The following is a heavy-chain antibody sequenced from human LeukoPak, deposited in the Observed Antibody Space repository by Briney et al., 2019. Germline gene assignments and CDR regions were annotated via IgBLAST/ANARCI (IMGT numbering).Heavy chain of an antibody. CDR1: GFTFSSYG. CDR3: ARDHSSYYDSYYFDY. D-gene: IGHD3-22*01. V-gene: IGHV3-33*01. J-gene: IGHJ4*02. Sequence: GSLRLSCAASGFTFSSYGMHWVRQAPGKGLEWVAVIWYDGTNKYYADSVKGRFIISRDNSKNTLYLQMHSLRAEDTAVHYCARDHSSYYDSYYFDYWGQGTLVTVSS. CDR2: IWYDGTNK.